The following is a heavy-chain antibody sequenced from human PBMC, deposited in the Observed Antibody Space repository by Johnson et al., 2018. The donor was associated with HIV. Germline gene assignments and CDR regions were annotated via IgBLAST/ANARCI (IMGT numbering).Heavy chain of an antibody. Sequence: QVHLVESGGGVVQPGRSLRLSCAASGFTFSSYAMHWVRQALGKGLEWVSIILSDGSNKYYADSVKGRFTISRDNSKNTLYLQMNSLRAEDTAVYYCARVRRSGTYYVDAFDIWGQGTMVTVSS. V-gene: IGHV3-30*04. CDR3: ARVRRSGTYYVDAFDI. D-gene: IGHD1-26*01. CDR1: GFTFSSYA. CDR2: ILSDGSNK. J-gene: IGHJ3*02.